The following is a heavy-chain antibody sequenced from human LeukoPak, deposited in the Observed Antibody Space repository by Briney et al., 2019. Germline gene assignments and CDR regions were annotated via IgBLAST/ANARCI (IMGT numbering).Heavy chain of an antibody. CDR1: GFTFSSYA. J-gene: IGHJ4*02. D-gene: IGHD3-16*02. Sequence: GSLRLSCAASGFTFSSYAMHWVRQAPGKGLEWVAVISYDGSNKYYADSVKGRFTISRDNSKNTLYLQMNSLRAEDTAVYYCARDLSWYFDYWGQGTLVTVSS. V-gene: IGHV3-30-3*01. CDR3: ARDLSWYFDY. CDR2: ISYDGSNK.